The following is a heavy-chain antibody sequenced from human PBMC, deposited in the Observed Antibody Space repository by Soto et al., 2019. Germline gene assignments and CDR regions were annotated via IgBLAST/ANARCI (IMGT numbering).Heavy chain of an antibody. J-gene: IGHJ5*02. CDR3: ARVPSP. CDR2: IYHSGST. Sequence: QLQLQESGSGLVKPSQTLSLTCAVSGGSISSGGYSWSWIRQPPGKGLEWIGYIYHSGSTYYNPSLNTRLTISLDRPTTQSSLKLSSVTAASTAVYYSARVPSPLGQGTLVTVSS. V-gene: IGHV4-30-2*01. CDR1: GGSISSGGYS.